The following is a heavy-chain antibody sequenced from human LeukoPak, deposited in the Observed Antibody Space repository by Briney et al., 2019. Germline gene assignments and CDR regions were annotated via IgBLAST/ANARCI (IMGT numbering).Heavy chain of an antibody. CDR1: GFTFSSDW. V-gene: IGHV3-7*01. CDR3: ARDSSGYYAN. Sequence: GGSLRLSCAASGFTFSSDWMSWVRQAPGKGLEWVANIKQDGSEKYYVDSVKGRFTISRDNAKNSLYLQMNSLRAEDTAVYYCARDSSGYYANWGQGTLVTVSS. CDR2: IKQDGSEK. J-gene: IGHJ4*02. D-gene: IGHD3-22*01.